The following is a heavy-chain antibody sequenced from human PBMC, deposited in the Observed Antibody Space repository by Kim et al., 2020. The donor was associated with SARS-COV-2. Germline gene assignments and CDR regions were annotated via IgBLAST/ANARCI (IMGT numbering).Heavy chain of an antibody. Sequence: YGDAVRGRFTVSRDNAKGSLYLEMNSLRPEDTALYYCARAIGSGSYGVAVWGQGTMVTVSS. J-gene: IGHJ3*01. CDR3: ARAIGSGSYGVAV. D-gene: IGHD3-10*01. V-gene: IGHV3-9*01.